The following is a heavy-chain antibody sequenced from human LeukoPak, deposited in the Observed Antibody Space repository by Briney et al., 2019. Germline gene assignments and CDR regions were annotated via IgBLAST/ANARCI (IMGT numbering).Heavy chain of an antibody. CDR2: VRFDGNDK. D-gene: IGHD3-10*01. CDR1: GFTFSYYG. V-gene: IGHV3-30*02. J-gene: IGHJ5*02. Sequence: GGSLRISCAVSGFTFSYYGMHWVRQAPGKGLEWVAFVRFDGNDKFYADSVKGRVTISRDTSKNTLYLQMTSLTPEDTAVYYCAKDLMRDRWFGESWGQGTLVSVSS. CDR3: AKDLMRDRWFGES.